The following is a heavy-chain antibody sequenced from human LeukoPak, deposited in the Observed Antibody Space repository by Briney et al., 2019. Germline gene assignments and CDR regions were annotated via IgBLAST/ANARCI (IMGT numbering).Heavy chain of an antibody. V-gene: IGHV1-2*02. J-gene: IGHJ4*02. CDR1: GYTFTGYY. CDR3: ARYSGGQWLDLDY. D-gene: IGHD6-19*01. Sequence: ASVKVSRKASGYTFTGYYMHWVRQAPGQGLEWMGWVNPNSGGTNYAQKFQGRVTMTRDTSISTAYMELSRLRSDDTAVYYCARYSGGQWLDLDYWGQGTLVTVSS. CDR2: VNPNSGGT.